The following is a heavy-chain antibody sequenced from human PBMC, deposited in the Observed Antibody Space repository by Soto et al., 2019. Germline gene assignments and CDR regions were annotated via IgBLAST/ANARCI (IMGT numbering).Heavy chain of an antibody. CDR2: ISGSGGST. CDR1: GFTFSSYA. CDR3: AKCGSGDYSNYMDV. Sequence: GGSLRLSCAASGFTFSSYAMSWVRQAPGKGLEWVSAISGSGGSTYYADSVKGRFTISRDNSKNTLYLQMNSLRAEDTAVYYCAKCGSGDYSNYMDVWGKGTTVTVSS. D-gene: IGHD4-4*01. V-gene: IGHV3-23*01. J-gene: IGHJ6*03.